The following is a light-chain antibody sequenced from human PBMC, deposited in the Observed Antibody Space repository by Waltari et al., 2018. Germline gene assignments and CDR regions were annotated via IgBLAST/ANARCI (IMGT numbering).Light chain of an antibody. CDR1: SSNIGAGYD. V-gene: IGLV1-40*01. J-gene: IGLJ2*01. CDR2: GTS. Sequence: QSVLTQPPSVSGAPGQRVTISCTGRSSNIGAGYDVHWYQQLPGTAPKLLIYGTSNRPSGVPDRFSGSKSGTSASLAITGLQAEDEADYYCQSYDSSLSGPVVFGGGTKLTVL. CDR3: QSYDSSLSGPVV.